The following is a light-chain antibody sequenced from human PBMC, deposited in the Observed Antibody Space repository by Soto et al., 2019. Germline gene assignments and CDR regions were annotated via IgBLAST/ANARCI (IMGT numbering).Light chain of an antibody. V-gene: IGKV1-8*01. CDR1: HVVSNY. CDR3: QHYYCSPYT. J-gene: IGKJ2*01. CDR2: AAS. Sequence: AIRMTQSPSSLSASIGDTVTITCRASHVVSNYLAWYQQKPGKAPTALISAASCVQSGVPSRFSGSEYETDFSLTSSFLQSEDVATYYCQHYYCSPYTFGHGTTLQMK.